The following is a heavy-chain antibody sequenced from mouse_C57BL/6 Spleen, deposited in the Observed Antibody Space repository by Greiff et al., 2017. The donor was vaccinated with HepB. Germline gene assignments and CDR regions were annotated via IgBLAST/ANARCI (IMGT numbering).Heavy chain of an antibody. V-gene: IGHV7-3*01. Sequence: EVKLVESGGGLVQPGGSLSLSCAASGFTFTDYYMSWVRQPPGKALEWLGFIRNKANGYTTEYSASVKGRFTISRDNSQSILYLQMNALRAEDSATYYCARYRAYYGGAMDYWGQGTSVTVSS. CDR3: ARYRAYYGGAMDY. CDR2: IRNKANGYTT. J-gene: IGHJ4*01. CDR1: GFTFTDYY. D-gene: IGHD1-1*01.